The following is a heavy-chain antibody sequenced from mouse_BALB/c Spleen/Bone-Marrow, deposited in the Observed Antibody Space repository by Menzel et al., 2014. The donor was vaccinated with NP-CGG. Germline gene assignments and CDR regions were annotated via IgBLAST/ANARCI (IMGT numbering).Heavy chain of an antibody. D-gene: IGHD2-1*01. CDR2: INPSTGYT. J-gene: IGHJ2*01. CDR3: AMSYGKNVDY. Sequence: VQLQQSGAELAKPGAPVKMSCKASGYTFTSYWMHWVKQRPGQGLEWIGNINPSTGYTEYNQKFKDKATLTADKSSSTAYMQLNSLTSEDSAVYYCAMSYGKNVDYWGQGTTLTVSS. CDR1: GYTFTSYW. V-gene: IGHV1-7*01.